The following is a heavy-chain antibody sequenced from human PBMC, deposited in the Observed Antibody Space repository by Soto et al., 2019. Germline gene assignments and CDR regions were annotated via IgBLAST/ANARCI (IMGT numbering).Heavy chain of an antibody. CDR3: ARALIPDGVCYIDY. V-gene: IGHV4-31*03. Sequence: QVQLQESGPGLVKPSQTLSLTCTVSGGSISSGGYYWSWIRQHPGKGLEGIGYIYYSGSTYYNPSLKRRVTISVATSKNQCSLKLSSVTAADTAVYYCARALIPDGVCYIDYWGQGTLVTVSS. D-gene: IGHD2-8*01. CDR1: GGSISSGGYY. J-gene: IGHJ4*02. CDR2: IYYSGST.